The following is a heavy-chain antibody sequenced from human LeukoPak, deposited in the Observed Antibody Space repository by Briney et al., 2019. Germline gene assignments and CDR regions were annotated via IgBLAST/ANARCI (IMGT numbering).Heavy chain of an antibody. CDR2: ISGSGSST. Sequence: GGCLRLSCAASGFTFSSYAMSWVRQAPGKGLEWVSAISGSGSSTYYADSVKGRFTISRDNSNNTLYLQMSSLRAEDTAVYYCAKSKSGCSSTSCYAISFDYWGQGTLVTVSS. J-gene: IGHJ4*02. CDR1: GFTFSSYA. V-gene: IGHV3-23*01. D-gene: IGHD2-2*01. CDR3: AKSKSGCSSTSCYAISFDY.